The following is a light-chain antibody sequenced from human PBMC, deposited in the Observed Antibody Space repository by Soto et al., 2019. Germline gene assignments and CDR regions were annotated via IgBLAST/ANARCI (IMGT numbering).Light chain of an antibody. CDR1: QSVSSN. J-gene: IGKJ1*01. CDR3: QQSNNWPRT. Sequence: ETVMPQSPATLSVSPGERATLSCRASQSVSSNLAWYQQKPGQAPRLLIYGASTRATGIPARFSGSGSGTEFTLTISSLQSEDFAVYYCQQSNNWPRTFGQGTKVEIK. CDR2: GAS. V-gene: IGKV3-15*01.